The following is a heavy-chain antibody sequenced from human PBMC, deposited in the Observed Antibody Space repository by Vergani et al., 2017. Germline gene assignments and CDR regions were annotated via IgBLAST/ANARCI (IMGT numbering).Heavy chain of an antibody. CDR3: ARDSGGQQLPGTWFDP. J-gene: IGHJ5*02. Sequence: QVQLVESGGGVVQPGRSLRLSCAASGFTFSSYAMHWVRQAPGKGLEWVAVISYDGSNKYYADSVKGRFTISRDNSKITLYLQMNSLRAEDTDVYYCARDSGGQQLPGTWFDPWGQGTLVTVSS. V-gene: IGHV3-30-3*01. CDR1: GFTFSSYA. D-gene: IGHD6-13*01. CDR2: ISYDGSNK.